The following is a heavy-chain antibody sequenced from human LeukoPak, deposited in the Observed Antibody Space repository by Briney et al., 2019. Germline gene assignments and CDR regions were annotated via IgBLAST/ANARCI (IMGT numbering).Heavy chain of an antibody. J-gene: IGHJ4*02. Sequence: GGSLRLSCAASGFTFSNAWMSWVRQAPGKGLEWVGRIKSKIDGGTTDYAAPVKGRFTISRDDSKNTLYLQMNSLKTEDTAVYYCTTLAMVRGVHDYWGQGTLVTVSS. V-gene: IGHV3-15*01. CDR1: GFTFSNAW. D-gene: IGHD3-10*01. CDR2: IKSKIDGGTT. CDR3: TTLAMVRGVHDY.